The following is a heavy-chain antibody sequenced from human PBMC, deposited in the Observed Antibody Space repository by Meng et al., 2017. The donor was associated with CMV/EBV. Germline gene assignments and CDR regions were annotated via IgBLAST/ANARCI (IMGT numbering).Heavy chain of an antibody. J-gene: IGHJ6*02. D-gene: IGHD5-18*01. Sequence: GESLKISCAASGFTFSSYSMNWVRQAPGKGLEWVSSIGSSSRYIYYADSVKGRFTISRDNAKNSLYMQMNSLRGEDTAVYYCATRSTAMVPNPIYYGMDVWGQGTTVTVSS. CDR1: GFTFSSYS. CDR3: ATRSTAMVPNPIYYGMDV. CDR2: IGSSSRYI. V-gene: IGHV3-21*01.